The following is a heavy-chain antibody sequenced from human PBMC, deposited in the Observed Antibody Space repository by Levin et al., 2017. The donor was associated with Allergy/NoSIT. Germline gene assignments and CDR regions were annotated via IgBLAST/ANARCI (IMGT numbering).Heavy chain of an antibody. CDR1: GGSFSGYY. J-gene: IGHJ5*02. D-gene: IGHD6-13*01. Sequence: SETLSLTCAVYGGSFSGYYWSWIRQPPGKGLEWIGEINHSGSTNYNPSLKSRVTISVDTSKNQFSLKLSSVTAADTAVYYCARASLIAAAGFDPWGQGTLVTVSS. CDR2: INHSGST. V-gene: IGHV4-34*01. CDR3: ARASLIAAAGFDP.